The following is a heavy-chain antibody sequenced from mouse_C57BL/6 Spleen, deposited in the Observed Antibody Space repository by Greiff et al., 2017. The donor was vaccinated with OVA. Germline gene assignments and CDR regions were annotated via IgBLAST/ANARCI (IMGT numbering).Heavy chain of an antibody. Sequence: VQLKQSGPELVKPGASVKISCKASGYSFTGYYMNWVKQSPEKSLEWIGEINPSTGGTTYNQKFKAKATLTVDKSSSTAYMQLKSLTSEDSAVYYCARSELGYYFDYWGQGTTLTVSS. CDR1: GYSFTGYY. CDR2: INPSTGGT. V-gene: IGHV1-42*01. CDR3: ARSELGYYFDY. J-gene: IGHJ2*01.